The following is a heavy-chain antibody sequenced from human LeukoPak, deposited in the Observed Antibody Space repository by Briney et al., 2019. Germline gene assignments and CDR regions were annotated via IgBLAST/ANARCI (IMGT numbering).Heavy chain of an antibody. D-gene: IGHD3-10*01. Sequence: SETLSLTCTVSGGSISTYYWSWIRQSPGKGLEWIGYIYHSGSTKYNPSLKSRVTISVDTSKKQFSLKLSSVTAADTAVYYCARDGYGGVDYWGQGTLVTVSS. J-gene: IGHJ4*02. CDR1: GGSISTYY. CDR2: IYHSGST. V-gene: IGHV4-59*01. CDR3: ARDGYGGVDY.